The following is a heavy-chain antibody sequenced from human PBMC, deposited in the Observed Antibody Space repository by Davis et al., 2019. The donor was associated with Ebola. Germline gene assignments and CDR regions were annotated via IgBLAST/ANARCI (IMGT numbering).Heavy chain of an antibody. Sequence: GSLSLTCSASGFTFDDYTMYWVRQVPGTGLEWVSLISWDGGSTYYGDSVKRRFTISRDNTKNYLYLQMNSLRTEDTALNYCAKALPDIAARQGGYDMDVWGQGITVTVSS. D-gene: IGHD6-6*01. CDR2: ISWDGGST. V-gene: IGHV3-43*01. CDR1: GFTFDDYT. CDR3: AKALPDIAARQGGYDMDV. J-gene: IGHJ6*02.